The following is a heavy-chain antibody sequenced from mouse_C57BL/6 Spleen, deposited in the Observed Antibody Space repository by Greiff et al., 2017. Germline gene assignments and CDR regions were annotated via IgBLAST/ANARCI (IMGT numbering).Heavy chain of an antibody. D-gene: IGHD4-1*02. Sequence: VQLQQPGAELVKPGASVKLSCKASGYTFTSYWMHWVKQRPGQGLEWIGMIHPNSGSTNYNEKFKSKATLTVDKSSSTAYMQLSSLTSEDSAVYYCARGTQLGLEDYAMDYWGQGTSVTVSS. J-gene: IGHJ4*01. CDR2: IHPNSGST. V-gene: IGHV1-64*01. CDR3: ARGTQLGLEDYAMDY. CDR1: GYTFTSYW.